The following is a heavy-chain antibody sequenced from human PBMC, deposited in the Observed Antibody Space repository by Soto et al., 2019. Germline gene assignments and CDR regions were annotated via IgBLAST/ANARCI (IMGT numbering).Heavy chain of an antibody. CDR3: ARLRQLGELDY. Sequence: PSETLSLTCTVSGGSISSDYYWGWIRQPPGKGLEWIGSIYHSGSTYYNPSLKSRVTISVDTSKNRFSLKMSSVTAADTAVYYCARLRQLGELDYWGQGTLVTVSS. V-gene: IGHV4-38-2*02. D-gene: IGHD1-1*01. J-gene: IGHJ4*02. CDR1: GGSISSDYY. CDR2: IYHSGST.